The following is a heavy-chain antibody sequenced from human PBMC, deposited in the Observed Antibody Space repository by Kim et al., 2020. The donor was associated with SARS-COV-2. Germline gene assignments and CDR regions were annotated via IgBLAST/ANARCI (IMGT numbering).Heavy chain of an antibody. D-gene: IGHD3-10*01. Sequence: GGSLRLSCAASGFVFSGTAMHWVRQPSGKGLEWVGRIRTKINNYATTYAPSVKGRFTISRDDSNNTAYLHMNSLKSEDTAVYYCLPEGIHYWDQGTLVTVSS. J-gene: IGHJ4*02. CDR1: GFVFSGTA. V-gene: IGHV3-73*01. CDR2: IRTKINNYAT. CDR3: LPEGIHY.